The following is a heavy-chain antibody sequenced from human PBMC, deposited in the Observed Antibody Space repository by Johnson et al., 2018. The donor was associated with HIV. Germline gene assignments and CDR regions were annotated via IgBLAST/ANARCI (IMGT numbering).Heavy chain of an antibody. CDR1: GFTFSNAW. Sequence: VQLVESGGGLVKPGGSLRLSCAASGFTFSNAWMSWVRQAPGKGLEWVAVISYDGSNKYYADSVKGRFTISRDNAKNSLYLQMNSLRLEDTALYYCTKDFGGDGKLDAFGIWGQGTMVTVSS. CDR3: TKDFGGDGKLDAFGI. D-gene: IGHD5-24*01. V-gene: IGHV3-30*18. CDR2: ISYDGSNK. J-gene: IGHJ3*02.